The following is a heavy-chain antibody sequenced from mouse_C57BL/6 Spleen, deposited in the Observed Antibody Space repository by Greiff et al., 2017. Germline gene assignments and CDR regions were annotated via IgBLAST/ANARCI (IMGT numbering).Heavy chain of an antibody. CDR3: ARDYSNYDY. CDR1: GFTFSSYG. J-gene: IGHJ2*01. CDR2: ISSGGSYT. Sequence: EVMLVESGGDLVKPGGSLKLSCAASGFTFSSYGMSWVRQTPDKRLEWVATISSGGSYTYYPDSVKGRFTISRDNAKNTLYLQMSSLKSEDTAMYYCARDYSNYDYWGQGTTLTVSS. D-gene: IGHD2-5*01. V-gene: IGHV5-6*02.